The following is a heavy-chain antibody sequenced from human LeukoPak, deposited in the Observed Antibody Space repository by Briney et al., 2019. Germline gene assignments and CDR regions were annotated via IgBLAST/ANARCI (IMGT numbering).Heavy chain of an antibody. CDR3: ARPDLGSSSVSDY. CDR1: GFHXTTXW. CDR2: IYPCYSDT. Sequence: GXGFHXTTXWIGGGRRVPGKGREGMGIIYPCYSDTRYSPSFQGQVTISADKSITTAYLQWSSLKTSDTAMYYCARPDLGSSSVSDYWGQGTLVSVSS. D-gene: IGHD6-6*01. V-gene: IGHV5-51*01. J-gene: IGHJ4*02.